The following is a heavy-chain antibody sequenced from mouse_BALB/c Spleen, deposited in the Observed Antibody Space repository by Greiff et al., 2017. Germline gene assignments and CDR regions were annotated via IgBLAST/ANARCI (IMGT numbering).Heavy chain of an antibody. V-gene: IGHV2-9-2*01. CDR1: GFSLTSYD. D-gene: IGHD1-1*01. Sequence: VQGVESGPGLVAPSQSLSITCTVSGFSLTSYDISWIRQPPGKGLEWLGVIWTGGGTNYNSAFMSRLSISKDNSKSQVFLKMNSLQTDDTAIYYCVRDEDYYGSSYKAMDYWGQGTSVTVSS. CDR2: IWTGGGT. J-gene: IGHJ4*01. CDR3: VRDEDYYGSSYKAMDY.